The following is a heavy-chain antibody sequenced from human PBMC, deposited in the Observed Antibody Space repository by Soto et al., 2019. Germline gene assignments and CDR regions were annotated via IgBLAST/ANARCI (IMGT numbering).Heavy chain of an antibody. CDR1: GGSISSGGYY. J-gene: IGHJ4*02. CDR3: ASGNYYDSSGYYSHFDY. Sequence: PSETLSLTCTVSGGSISSGGYYWSWIRQHPGKGLEWIGYIYYSGSTYYNPSLKSRVTISVDTSKNQFSLKLSSVTAADTAVYYCASGNYYDSSGYYSHFDYWGQGTLVTV. V-gene: IGHV4-31*03. CDR2: IYYSGST. D-gene: IGHD3-22*01.